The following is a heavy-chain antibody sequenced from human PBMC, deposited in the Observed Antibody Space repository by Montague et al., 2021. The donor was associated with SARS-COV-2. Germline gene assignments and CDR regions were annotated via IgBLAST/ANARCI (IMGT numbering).Heavy chain of an antibody. D-gene: IGHD3-10*01. CDR1: GGSMSDHY. J-gene: IGHJ5*02. CDR3: ARAVSVRRAVNWFDP. V-gene: IGHV4-59*11. CDR2: IYYSGGI. Sequence: SETLSLTCTVSGGSMSDHYWAWIPQPPGKGLEWLAYIYYSGGINSNASLKSRVSMSVDTSKNRFSLKLTSVTAADTAVYYCARAVSVRRAVNWFDPWGQGTLVTVSS.